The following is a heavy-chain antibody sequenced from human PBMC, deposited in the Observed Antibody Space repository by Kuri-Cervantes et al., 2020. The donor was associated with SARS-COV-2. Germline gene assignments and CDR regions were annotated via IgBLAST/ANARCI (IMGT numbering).Heavy chain of an antibody. CDR2: IYYSGST. D-gene: IGHD6-13*01. CDR1: GGSISSYY. CDR3: ARGEVRYSFNYYYYMDV. V-gene: IGHV4-59*01. J-gene: IGHJ6*03. Sequence: SETLSLTCTVSGGSISSYYWSWIRQPPGKGLEWIGYIYYSGSTNYNPSLKSRVTISVDTSKNQFSLKLSSVTAADTAVYYCARGEVRYSFNYYYYMDVWGKGTTVTVSS.